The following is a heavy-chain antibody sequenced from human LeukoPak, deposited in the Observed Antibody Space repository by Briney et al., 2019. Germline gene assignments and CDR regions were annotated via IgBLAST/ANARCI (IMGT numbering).Heavy chain of an antibody. Sequence: PGGSLRLSCAASGFTFSSYGMSWVRQAPGKGLEWVSAISGSGGSTHYADSVKGRFTISRDNSKNTLYLQMNSLRAEDTAVYYCAKDYLSLWFGELLSHFDYWGQGTLVTVSS. CDR2: ISGSGGST. V-gene: IGHV3-23*01. D-gene: IGHD3-10*01. J-gene: IGHJ4*02. CDR1: GFTFSSYG. CDR3: AKDYLSLWFGELLSHFDY.